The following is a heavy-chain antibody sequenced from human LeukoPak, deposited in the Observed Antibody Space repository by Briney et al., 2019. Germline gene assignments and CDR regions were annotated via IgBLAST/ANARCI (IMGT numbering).Heavy chain of an antibody. J-gene: IGHJ5*02. Sequence: GASVKVSCKTSGYTFTGHYMHWVRQAPGQGLEWMGRINPNSGGTNYAQKFQGRVTMTRDTSISTAYMELSRLRSDDTAVYYCARGLRYSSGWYGSNWFDPWGQGTLVTVSS. CDR1: GYTFTGHY. CDR3: ARGLRYSSGWYGSNWFDP. CDR2: INPNSGGT. V-gene: IGHV1-2*06. D-gene: IGHD6-19*01.